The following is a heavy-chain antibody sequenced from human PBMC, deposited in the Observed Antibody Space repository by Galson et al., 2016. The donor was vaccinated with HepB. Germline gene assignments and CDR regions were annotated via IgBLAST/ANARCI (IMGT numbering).Heavy chain of an antibody. V-gene: IGHV1-46*01. CDR3: AKDSNNWSFDY. Sequence: SVKVSCKASGYSFANYHMQWVRQAPGQGLEWMGTIHPSGATTNLAQKFRDRLTLTRDTSTGTFYLELTSLRSGDTAIYFCAKDSNNWSFDYWGQGTLVTVSS. CDR1: GYSFANYH. D-gene: IGHD1-1*01. J-gene: IGHJ4*02. CDR2: IHPSGATT.